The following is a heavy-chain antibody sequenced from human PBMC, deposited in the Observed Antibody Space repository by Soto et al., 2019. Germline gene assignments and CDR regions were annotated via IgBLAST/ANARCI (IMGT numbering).Heavy chain of an antibody. D-gene: IGHD2-21*02. V-gene: IGHV3-23*01. CDR1: GFPFTNYA. Sequence: EGQVSESGGGLVQPGGSLRLTCAASGFPFTNYALSWVRQSPGKGLEWVSSISGDGFTTDYADSVKGRFTISRDNSKNAVFLQLNSLRGEDTAVYFCVGSTSCRGDCYWQFDPWGQGTLVTVSS. CDR2: ISGDGFTT. CDR3: VGSTSCRGDCYWQFDP. J-gene: IGHJ5*02.